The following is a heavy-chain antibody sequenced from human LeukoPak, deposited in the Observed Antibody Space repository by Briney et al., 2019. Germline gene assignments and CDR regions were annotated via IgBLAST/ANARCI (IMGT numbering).Heavy chain of an antibody. Sequence: PGGSLRLSCAASEFTFSVYWMHWVRQAPGKGLVWVSRISGDGASTSYAGSVKGRFTISRDNAKNTVYLQMNSLRAEDTALYYCARDNSPGWFDPWGQGTLVTVSS. CDR3: ARDNSPGWFDP. CDR1: EFTFSVYW. D-gene: IGHD4-23*01. V-gene: IGHV3-74*01. CDR2: ISGDGAST. J-gene: IGHJ5*02.